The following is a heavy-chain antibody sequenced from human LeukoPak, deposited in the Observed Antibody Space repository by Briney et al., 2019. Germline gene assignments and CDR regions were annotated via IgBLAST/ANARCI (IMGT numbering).Heavy chain of an antibody. J-gene: IGHJ3*02. D-gene: IGHD3-22*01. Sequence: GGSLRLSCAASGFTFSSYAMHWVRQAPGKGLEYVSAISSNGGSTYYANSVKGRFTISRDNSKNTLYLQMGSLRAEDMAVYYCARGLPYYYDTPGGAFDIWGQGTMVTVSS. CDR3: ARGLPYYYDTPGGAFDI. CDR2: ISSNGGST. V-gene: IGHV3-64*01. CDR1: GFTFSSYA.